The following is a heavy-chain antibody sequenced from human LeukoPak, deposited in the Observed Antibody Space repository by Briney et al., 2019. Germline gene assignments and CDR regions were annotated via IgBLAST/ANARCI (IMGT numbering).Heavy chain of an antibody. V-gene: IGHV1-69*13. CDR3: ARDSYDFWSLDI. Sequence: ASVKVSCKASGGTFSSYAISWVRQAPGQGLEWMGGIIPIFGTANHAQKFQGRVTITADESTSTAYMELSSLRSEDTAVYYCARDSYDFWSLDIWGQGTMVTVSS. J-gene: IGHJ3*02. D-gene: IGHD3-3*01. CDR1: GGTFSSYA. CDR2: IIPIFGTA.